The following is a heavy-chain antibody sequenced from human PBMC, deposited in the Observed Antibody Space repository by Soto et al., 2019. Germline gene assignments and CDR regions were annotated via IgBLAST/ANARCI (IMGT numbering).Heavy chain of an antibody. CDR2: IYYSGST. CDR1: GGSISSSSYY. Sequence: SETLSXTCTVSGGSISSSSYYWGWIRQPPGKGLEWIGSIYYSGSTYYNPSLKSRVTISVDTSKNQFSLKLSSVTAADTAVYYCAGSDDADDFWSGYRWYYFDYWGQGTLVTVSS. V-gene: IGHV4-39*01. D-gene: IGHD3-3*01. J-gene: IGHJ4*02. CDR3: AGSDDADDFWSGYRWYYFDY.